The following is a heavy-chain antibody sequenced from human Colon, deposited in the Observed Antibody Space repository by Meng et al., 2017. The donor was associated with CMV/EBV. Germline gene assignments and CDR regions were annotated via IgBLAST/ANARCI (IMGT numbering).Heavy chain of an antibody. CDR1: GFTFSDYY. V-gene: IGHV3-11*01. Sequence: QVQLVNSGGRLVKPGESLRVSCVGSGFTFSDYYLSWIRQAPGKGLEWLSYISNSGNTIYYADSVKGRFTISRDNVKSSLYLQMNSLRAEDTAIYYCARRNGYNRGDYWGQGTLVTVSS. CDR3: ARRNGYNRGDY. J-gene: IGHJ4*02. CDR2: ISNSGNTI. D-gene: IGHD5-24*01.